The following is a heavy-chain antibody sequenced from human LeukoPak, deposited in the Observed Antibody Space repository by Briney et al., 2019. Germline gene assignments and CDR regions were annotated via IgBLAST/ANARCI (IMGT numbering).Heavy chain of an antibody. V-gene: IGHV3-53*01. Sequence: GGSLRLSCAASGFTVSSNYMSWVRQAPGKGLEWVSVIYSGGSTYYADSVKGRFTISRDNYKNTLYLQMNSLRAEDTAVYYCARDFVVRGGSRVYWGQGTLVTVSS. CDR3: ARDFVVRGGSRVY. CDR1: GFTVSSNY. J-gene: IGHJ4*02. D-gene: IGHD3-10*01. CDR2: IYSGGST.